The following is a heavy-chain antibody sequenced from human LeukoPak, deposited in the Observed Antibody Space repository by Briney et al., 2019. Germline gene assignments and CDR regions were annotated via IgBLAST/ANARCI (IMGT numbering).Heavy chain of an antibody. Sequence: SETLSLTCTVSGGSMTNNTFYWGWIRQPPGKGLEWIGSIYHTGPTYYNPSLKSRVTISVDTSKNQFSLKLSSVTAPDTAVYYCARVLIWFGQLQNWFDPWGPGTLVTVSS. CDR1: GGSMTNNTFY. CDR2: IYHTGPT. V-gene: IGHV4-39*07. CDR3: ARVLIWFGQLQNWFDP. D-gene: IGHD3-10*01. J-gene: IGHJ5*02.